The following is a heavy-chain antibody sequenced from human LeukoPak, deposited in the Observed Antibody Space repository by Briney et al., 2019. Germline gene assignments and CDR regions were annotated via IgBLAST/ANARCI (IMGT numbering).Heavy chain of an antibody. V-gene: IGHV1-46*01. J-gene: IGHJ4*02. Sequence: GASVKVSFKACGYPFPRSDINLVRQAPGRGLERVEIINPSGGSTSYARKFQGRVTMTRDTSTSTVYMELSSLRSEDTAVYYCARDLGSSSCLDYWGQGTLVTVSS. CDR3: ARDLGSSSCLDY. CDR1: GYPFPRSD. CDR2: INPSGGST. D-gene: IGHD6-13*01.